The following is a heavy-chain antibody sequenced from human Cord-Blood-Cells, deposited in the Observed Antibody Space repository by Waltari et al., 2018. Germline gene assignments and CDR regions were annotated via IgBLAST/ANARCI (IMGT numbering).Heavy chain of an antibody. CDR2: IYYSGST. CDR1: GGSISSSSYY. CDR3: ARLIVVVTAILDY. J-gene: IGHJ4*02. Sequence: QLQLQESGPGLVKPSETLSLTCTVSGGSISSSSYYWGWIRQPPGKGLEWIGSIYYSGSTYYNPSRKSRVTISVDTSKNQFSLKLSSVTAADTAVYYCARLIVVVTAILDYWGQGTLVTVSS. D-gene: IGHD2-21*02. V-gene: IGHV4-39*01.